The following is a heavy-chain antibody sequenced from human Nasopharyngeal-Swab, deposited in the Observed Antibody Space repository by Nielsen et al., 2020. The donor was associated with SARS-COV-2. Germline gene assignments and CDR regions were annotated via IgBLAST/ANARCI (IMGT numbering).Heavy chain of an antibody. J-gene: IGHJ5*02. CDR3: AREYYDGGFDP. Sequence: GGSLRLSCAASGFTFDDYGMSWVRQDKGKGLEWVAGINWNGGSKGYADSVKGRFTISRDNAKNSLYLQMNSLRAEDTALYHCAREYYDGGFDPWGQGTLVTFSS. CDR1: GFTFDDYG. V-gene: IGHV3-20*01. D-gene: IGHD3-3*01. CDR2: INWNGGSK.